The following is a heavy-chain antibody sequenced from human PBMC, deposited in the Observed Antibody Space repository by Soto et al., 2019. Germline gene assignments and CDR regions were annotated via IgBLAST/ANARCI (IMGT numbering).Heavy chain of an antibody. D-gene: IGHD3-3*01. CDR1: GFSLSTSGVG. Sequence: QITLKESGPTLVKPTQTLTLTCTFSGFSLSTSGVGVGWIRQPTGKALEWLAVIYWDDDERYSPSLKSSLTITKDPSKNQVVLTMTTVDPVDTATYYCARGVGSGNSAYFQHWGQGTLVTVSS. V-gene: IGHV2-5*02. CDR3: ARGVGSGNSAYFQH. J-gene: IGHJ1*01. CDR2: IYWDDDE.